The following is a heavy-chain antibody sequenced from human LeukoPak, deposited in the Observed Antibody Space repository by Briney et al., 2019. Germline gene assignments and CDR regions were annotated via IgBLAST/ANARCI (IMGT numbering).Heavy chain of an antibody. D-gene: IGHD2-2*01. J-gene: IGHJ4*02. CDR1: GYTFTSYG. V-gene: IGHV1-18*04. Sequence: GASVKVSCKASGYTFTSYGISWVRQAPGQGLEWMGWISAYNGNTNNAQKLQGRVTMTTDTSTSTAYMELRSLRSDDKAVYYCARDFLGYCSSTSCYGGDYWGQGTLVTVSS. CDR2: ISAYNGNT. CDR3: ARDFLGYCSSTSCYGGDY.